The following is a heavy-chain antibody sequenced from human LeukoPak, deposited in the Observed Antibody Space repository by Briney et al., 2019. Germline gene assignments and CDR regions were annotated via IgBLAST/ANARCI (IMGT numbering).Heavy chain of an antibody. CDR3: ANLVVAASGPFDY. CDR2: IYSGGST. D-gene: IGHD2-15*01. CDR1: GFSVSSSY. Sequence: GGSLRLSCAASGFSVSSSYMTWVRQAPGKGLEWVSLIYSGGSTYYADSVKGRFTISRDNSKNTLYLQMNSLRAEDTAVYYCANLVVAASGPFDYWGQGTLVTVSS. J-gene: IGHJ4*02. V-gene: IGHV3-53*01.